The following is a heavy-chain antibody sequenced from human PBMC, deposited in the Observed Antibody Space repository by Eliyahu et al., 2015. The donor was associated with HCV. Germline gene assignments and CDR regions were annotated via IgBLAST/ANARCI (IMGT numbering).Heavy chain of an antibody. CDR3: ARDLQVAGPFDY. J-gene: IGHJ4*02. CDR1: GXTFSXYG. CDR2: IWXDGSNK. Sequence: QLVESGGGVVQPGRSLRLSCAASGXTFSXYGMXWVRQAPGKGLEWVAVIWXDGSNKYYADSVKGRFTISRXNSKNTLYLQMNSLRAEDTAVYYCARDLQVAGPFDYWGQGTLVTVSS. D-gene: IGHD6-19*01. V-gene: IGHV3-33*01.